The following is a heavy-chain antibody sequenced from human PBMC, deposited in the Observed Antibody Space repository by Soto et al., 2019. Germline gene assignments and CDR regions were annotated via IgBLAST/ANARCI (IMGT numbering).Heavy chain of an antibody. CDR2: IRRIAYGGTT. Sequence: LRLSCSASGFNFAAYTMSWVRLTPGKGLEWVGFIRRIAYGGTTDYAASVKGRFTISRDDSRKIVYLQMSRLKIEDTAVYYCSRSLTIDFDSWGQGTLVTVSS. V-gene: IGHV3-49*04. CDR1: GFNFAAYT. CDR3: SRSLTIDFDS. J-gene: IGHJ4*02.